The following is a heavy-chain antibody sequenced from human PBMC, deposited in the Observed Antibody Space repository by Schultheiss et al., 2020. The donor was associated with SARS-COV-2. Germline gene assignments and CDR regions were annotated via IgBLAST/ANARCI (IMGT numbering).Heavy chain of an antibody. CDR2: IYYSGST. CDR1: GGSISSYY. J-gene: IGHJ3*02. D-gene: IGHD2-21*01. V-gene: IGHV4-59*08. CDR3: ARLCGGDCGNGGAAFDI. Sequence: SETLSLTCTVSGGSISSYYWSWIRQPPGKGLEWIGYIYYSGSTNYNPSLKSRVTISVDTSKNQFSLKLSSVTAADTAVYYCARLCGGDCGNGGAAFDIWGQGTMVTVSS.